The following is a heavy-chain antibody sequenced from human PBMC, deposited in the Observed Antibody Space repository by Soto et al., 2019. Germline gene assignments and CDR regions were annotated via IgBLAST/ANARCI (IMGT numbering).Heavy chain of an antibody. CDR2: INLNSGGT. V-gene: IGHV1-2*02. CDR1: GYRFTCYF. Sequence: ASVKVSCTASGYRFTCYFTQWVRQAPGQGLEWMGWINLNSGGTNYEQKFQGRVTMTRDTSISTAYMELSRLRSDDTAVYYCARGGDTAMVYHGMDVWGQGTTVTVS. CDR3: ARGGDTAMVYHGMDV. J-gene: IGHJ6*02. D-gene: IGHD5-18*01.